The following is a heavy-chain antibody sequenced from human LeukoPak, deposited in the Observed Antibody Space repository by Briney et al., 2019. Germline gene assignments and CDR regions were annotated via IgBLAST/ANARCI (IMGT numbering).Heavy chain of an antibody. V-gene: IGHV1-24*01. CDR1: GYTLTELS. CDR2: FDPEDGET. D-gene: IGHD5-18*01. Sequence: GASVKVSCKVSGYTLTELSMHWVRQAPGKGLEWMGGFDPEDGETIYAQKFQGRVTMTEDTSTDTAYMELSSLRSEDTAVYYCATGVGLDTAMAGAFDIWGQGTMVTVSS. CDR3: ATGVGLDTAMAGAFDI. J-gene: IGHJ3*02.